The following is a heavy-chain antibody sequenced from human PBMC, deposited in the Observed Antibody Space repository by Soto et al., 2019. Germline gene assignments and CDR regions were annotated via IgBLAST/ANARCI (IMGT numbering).Heavy chain of an antibody. J-gene: IGHJ3*02. CDR1: GGSISSGGYY. D-gene: IGHD2-21*01. CDR2: IYYSGST. CDR3: ARDHSADAFDI. Sequence: SETLSLTCTVSGGSISSGGYYWSWIRQHPGKGLEWIGYIYYSGSTYYNPSLKSRVTISVDTSKNQFSLKLSSVTAADTAVYYCARDHSADAFDIWGQETMVTVSS. V-gene: IGHV4-31*03.